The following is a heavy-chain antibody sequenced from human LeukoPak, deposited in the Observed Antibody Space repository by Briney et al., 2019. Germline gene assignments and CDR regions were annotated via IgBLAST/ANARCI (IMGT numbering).Heavy chain of an antibody. J-gene: IGHJ4*02. CDR1: GGSFSGYY. CDR3: ARTAARRFDY. D-gene: IGHD6-6*01. V-gene: IGHV4-34*01. CDR2: INHSGST. Sequence: SETLSLTCAVYGGSFSGYYWSWIRQPPGKGLEWIGEINHSGSTNYNPSLKSRVTISVDTSKNQFSLKLSSVTAADTAVYYCARTAARRFDYWGQGTLVTVSS.